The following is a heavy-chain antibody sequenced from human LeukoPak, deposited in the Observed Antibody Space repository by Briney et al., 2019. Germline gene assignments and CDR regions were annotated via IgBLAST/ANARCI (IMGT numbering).Heavy chain of an antibody. D-gene: IGHD3-22*01. CDR1: GFTFSSYG. Sequence: GGSLRLSCAASGFTFSSYGMHWVRQAPGKGLEWVAFIRYDGSNKYYADSVKGRFTISRDNSKNTLYLQMNSLRAEDTAVYYCANVGYYDSSGYYYHDAFDIWGQGTMVTVSS. CDR2: IRYDGSNK. J-gene: IGHJ3*02. CDR3: ANVGYYDSSGYYYHDAFDI. V-gene: IGHV3-30*02.